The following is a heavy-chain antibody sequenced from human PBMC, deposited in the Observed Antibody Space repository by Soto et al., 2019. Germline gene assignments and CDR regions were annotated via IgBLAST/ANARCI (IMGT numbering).Heavy chain of an antibody. CDR2: ISGYNGNT. CDR1: GYTFTSYG. D-gene: IGHD3-10*01. Sequence: QVQLVQSGAEVKKPGASVKVSCKASGYTFTSYGVSWVRQAPGQGLEWMGWISGYNGNTNYAQKLQGRVTMTTDTSTSTAYMELRSLRSDDTDVYYWARAGKYYYGSGSPYYYGMDVWGQGITVTVSS. J-gene: IGHJ6*02. V-gene: IGHV1-18*04. CDR3: ARAGKYYYGSGSPYYYGMDV.